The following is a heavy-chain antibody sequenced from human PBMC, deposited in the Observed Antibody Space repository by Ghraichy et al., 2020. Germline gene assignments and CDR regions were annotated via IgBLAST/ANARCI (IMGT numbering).Heavy chain of an antibody. J-gene: IGHJ4*02. V-gene: IGHV3-48*02. Sequence: GGSLRLSCAASGFTFSSYSMNWVRQAPGKGLEWVSYISSSSSTIYYADSVKGRFTISRDNAKNSLYLQMNSLRDEDTAVYYCARAPLDVVVPAAIYFDYWGQGTLVTVSS. CDR1: GFTFSSYS. CDR3: ARAPLDVVVPAAIYFDY. CDR2: ISSSSSTI. D-gene: IGHD2-2*01.